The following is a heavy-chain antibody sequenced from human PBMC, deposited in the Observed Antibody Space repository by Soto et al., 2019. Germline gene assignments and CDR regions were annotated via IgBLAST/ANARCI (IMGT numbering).Heavy chain of an antibody. Sequence: QVQLVESGGGVVQPGSSLRLSCAASGFTFRSYAMHWVRQAPGKGLEWVATISYDENNRYYTDSVKGRFTISRDNSKNTVYLQVNSLRDEDTAVYYCARAMDIGMASKDNWFDPWGQGTLVTVSS. CDR2: ISYDENNR. D-gene: IGHD2-2*03. J-gene: IGHJ5*02. CDR1: GFTFRSYA. V-gene: IGHV3-30-3*01. CDR3: ARAMDIGMASKDNWFDP.